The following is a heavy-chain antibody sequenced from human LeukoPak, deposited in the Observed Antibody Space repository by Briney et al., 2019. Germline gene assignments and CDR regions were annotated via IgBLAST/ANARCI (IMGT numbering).Heavy chain of an antibody. CDR1: GFTFSDAW. Sequence: KSGGSLRLSCAASGFTFSDAWMSWLRQAPGKGREWVARVKRKLPGGTTDYAAPVNGRFTISRDDSENKLFLQMNSLKTEDTGVYYCSGHMTSADYWGQGTPVTVSS. CDR3: SGHMTSADY. J-gene: IGHJ4*02. CDR2: VKRKLPGGTT. D-gene: IGHD2-2*01. V-gene: IGHV3-15*01.